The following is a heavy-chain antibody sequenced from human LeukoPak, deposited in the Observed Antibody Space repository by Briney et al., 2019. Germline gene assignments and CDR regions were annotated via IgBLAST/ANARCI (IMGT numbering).Heavy chain of an antibody. J-gene: IGHJ4*02. CDR3: ARGGYCSSTSCYLSYLDY. CDR2: INHSGRT. CDR1: GGSFSGYY. Sequence: SETLSLTCAVYGGSFSGYYWSWIRQPPGKGLEWSGEINHSGRTNYNPSLKSRVTISVDTSKNQFSLKLSSVTAADTAVYYCARGGYCSSTSCYLSYLDYWGQGTLVTVSS. V-gene: IGHV4-34*01. D-gene: IGHD2-2*01.